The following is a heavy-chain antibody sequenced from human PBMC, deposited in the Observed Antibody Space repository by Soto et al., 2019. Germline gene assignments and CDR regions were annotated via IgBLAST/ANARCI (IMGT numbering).Heavy chain of an antibody. Sequence: PSETLSLTCTVSGGSISSGGYYWSWIRQHPGKGLEWIGYIYYSGSTYYNPSLKSRVTISVDTSKNQFSLKLSSVTAADTAVYYCARELPSTVRFGSDYFDYWGQGTLVTVSS. CDR2: IYYSGST. CDR3: ARELPSTVRFGSDYFDY. V-gene: IGHV4-31*03. D-gene: IGHD3-10*01. CDR1: GGSISSGGYY. J-gene: IGHJ4*02.